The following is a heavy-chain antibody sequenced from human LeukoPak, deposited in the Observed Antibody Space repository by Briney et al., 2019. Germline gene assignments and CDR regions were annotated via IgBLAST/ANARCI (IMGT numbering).Heavy chain of an antibody. CDR1: GYTFTSYD. CDR2: MNPNSGNT. J-gene: IGHJ3*02. V-gene: IGHV1-8*01. D-gene: IGHD2-15*01. Sequence: GASVKVSCKASGYTFTSYDINWVRQATGQGLEWMGWMNPNSGNTGYAQKFQGRVTMTRDTSTSTVYMELSSLRSEDTAVYYCARGGDIVVGDGDAFDIWGQGTMVTVSS. CDR3: ARGGDIVVGDGDAFDI.